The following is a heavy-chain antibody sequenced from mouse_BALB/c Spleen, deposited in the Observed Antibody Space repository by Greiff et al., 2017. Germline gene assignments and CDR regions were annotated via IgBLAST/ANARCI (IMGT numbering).Heavy chain of an antibody. J-gene: IGHJ4*01. CDR3: ARDGWLLFYAMDD. Sequence: QVQLQQSGAELAKPGASVKMSCKASGYTFTSYWMHWVKQRPGQGLEWIGYINPSTGYTEYNQKFKDKATLTADKSSSTAYMQLSSLTSEDSAVYYCARDGWLLFYAMDDWGQGTSVTVSS. V-gene: IGHV1-7*01. CDR1: GYTFTSYW. CDR2: INPSTGYT. D-gene: IGHD2-3*01.